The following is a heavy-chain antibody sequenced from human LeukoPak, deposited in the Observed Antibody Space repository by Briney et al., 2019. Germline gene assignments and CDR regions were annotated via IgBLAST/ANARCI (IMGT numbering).Heavy chain of an antibody. D-gene: IGHD4-11*01. CDR3: ARELLGHNSNSDY. CDR1: EGTFSSYA. Sequence: ASVKVSCKASEGTFSSYAISWVRQAPGQGLEWMGGIIPIFGTANYAQKFQGRVTITADESTSTAYMELSSLRSEDTAVYYCARELLGHNSNSDYWGQGTLVTVSS. CDR2: IIPIFGTA. J-gene: IGHJ4*02. V-gene: IGHV1-69*13.